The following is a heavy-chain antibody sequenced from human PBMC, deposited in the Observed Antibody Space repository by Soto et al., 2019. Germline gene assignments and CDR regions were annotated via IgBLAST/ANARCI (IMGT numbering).Heavy chain of an antibody. D-gene: IGHD2-15*01. CDR3: ARYSYTSRDSCSGIDF. CDR2: VRNIAYGEKT. Sequence: GGSLRLSCTTSGFTFGDYAMSWFRLAPGKGLEWVGTVRNIAYGEKTEYAASVRGRFTISRDNSRSIAYLQMHSQTSEDRAVYYCARYSYTSRDSCSGIDFWGQGTTVTVSS. V-gene: IGHV3-49*03. CDR1: GFTFGDYA. J-gene: IGHJ6*02.